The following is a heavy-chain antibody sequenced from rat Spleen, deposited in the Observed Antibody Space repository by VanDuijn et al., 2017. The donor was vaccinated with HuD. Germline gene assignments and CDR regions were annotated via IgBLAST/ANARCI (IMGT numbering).Heavy chain of an antibody. J-gene: IGHJ4*01. CDR3: TRVGDSTYRGVMDA. CDR1: GFTFSNYD. CDR2: ISYDGTTT. V-gene: IGHV5-20*01. Sequence: EVQLVESGGGLVQPGRSMKLSCAASGFTFSNYDMAWVRQAPTKGLEWVASISYDGTTTYYRDFVKGRFTISRDNAKNDLYLQMNNLRSEDTAIYYCTRVGDSTYRGVMDAWGQGASVTVSS. D-gene: IGHD1-2*01.